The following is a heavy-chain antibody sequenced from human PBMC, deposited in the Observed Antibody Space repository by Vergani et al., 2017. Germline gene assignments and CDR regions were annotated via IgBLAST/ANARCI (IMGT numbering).Heavy chain of an antibody. CDR2: IHNRGKT. D-gene: IGHD3-10*01. CDR1: GYSIGSGFY. V-gene: IGHV4-38-2*01. Sequence: QVRLEESGPGLVKPSETLSLTCSVSGYSIGSGFYWAWIRQSPGEGLQWLTSIHNRGKTYHNPSLKSRVSVSLDTSKNRFSLNLTSVTATDTAVYYCARGRGDNWYCDLWGRGTLVTVSS. CDR3: ARGRGDNWYCDL. J-gene: IGHJ2*01.